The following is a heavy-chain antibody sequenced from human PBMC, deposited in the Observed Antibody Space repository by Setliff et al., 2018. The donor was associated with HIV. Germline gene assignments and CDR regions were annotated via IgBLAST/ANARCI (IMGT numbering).Heavy chain of an antibody. V-gene: IGHV1-69-2*01. Sequence: ASVKVSCKVSGYTFSDYYMHWVQQAPGKGLEWMGLVDPEGGKTIYAENFQGRVTITADTSTDTTYMKLSSLRSEDTAVYYCASGRIPGIPAVSVYWGQGTLVTVS. CDR2: VDPEGGKT. CDR3: ASGRIPGIPAVSVY. CDR1: GYTFSDYY. D-gene: IGHD6-13*01. J-gene: IGHJ4*02.